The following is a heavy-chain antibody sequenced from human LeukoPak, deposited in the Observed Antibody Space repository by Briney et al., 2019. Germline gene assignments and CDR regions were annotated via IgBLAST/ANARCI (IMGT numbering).Heavy chain of an antibody. V-gene: IGHV1-3*01. D-gene: IGHD2-21*02. Sequence: ASVKVSCKTSGYTFTSYGMHWVRQAPGQRLEWMGWINGGNGDAKYSQKFQGRVTIIRDTSASTGYMELSSLRSEDTAVYYCARNTETAIPLPYYFDYWGQGTLVTVSS. J-gene: IGHJ4*02. CDR2: INGGNGDA. CDR3: ARNTETAIPLPYYFDY. CDR1: GYTFTSYG.